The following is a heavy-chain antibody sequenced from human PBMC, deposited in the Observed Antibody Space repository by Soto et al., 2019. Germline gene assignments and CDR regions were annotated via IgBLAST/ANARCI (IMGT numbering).Heavy chain of an antibody. CDR2: IYNNGRT. D-gene: IGHD2-2*01. CDR1: GGSISSSS. Sequence: SETLSLTCTVSGGSISSSSWSWIRQPPGRGLEWVGYIYNNGRTDYNPSLKSRVTISVDTSKNHFSLKLSSVTPADTAVYYCARARFCTSTSCYHYFDFWGQGTLVTVSS. CDR3: ARARFCTSTSCYHYFDF. V-gene: IGHV4-59*01. J-gene: IGHJ4*02.